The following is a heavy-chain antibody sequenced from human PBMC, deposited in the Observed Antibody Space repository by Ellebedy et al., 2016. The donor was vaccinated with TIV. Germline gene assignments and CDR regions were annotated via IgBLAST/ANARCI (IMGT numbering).Heavy chain of an antibody. CDR3: ARTTAFDV. D-gene: IGHD1-14*01. CDR1: GGSISGFY. V-gene: IGHV4-59*01. CDR2: IYSSGRT. J-gene: IGHJ3*01. Sequence: SETLSLXXTVSGGSISGFYWSWIRQPPGRGLEWIGYIYSSGRTNYNPSLKGRVTMSVDTSKNQFSLRLSSVTAADTGVYYCARTTAFDVWGQGTMVTVSS.